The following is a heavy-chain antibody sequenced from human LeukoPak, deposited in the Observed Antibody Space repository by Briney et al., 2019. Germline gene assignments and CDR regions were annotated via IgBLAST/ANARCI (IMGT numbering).Heavy chain of an antibody. V-gene: IGHV1-46*01. J-gene: IGHJ6*03. CDR3: ARAPANRIGMGHYYYYMDV. CDR1: GYTFTGYY. Sequence: ASVKVSCKASGYTFTGYYMNWVRQAPGQGLEWMGIINPSGDSTSYAQKFQGRVTMTRDTSTSTVYMELSSLRSEDTAVYYCARAPANRIGMGHYYYYMDVWGKGTTVTVSS. CDR2: INPSGDST. D-gene: IGHD3-3*01.